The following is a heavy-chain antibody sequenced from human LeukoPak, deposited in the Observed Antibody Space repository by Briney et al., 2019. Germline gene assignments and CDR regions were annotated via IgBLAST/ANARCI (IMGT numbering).Heavy chain of an antibody. CDR3: TTEVVVVPAASNFDY. Sequence: PGGSLRLSCAASGFTFSNAWMSWVRQAPGKGLEWVGRIKSKTDGGTTDYAAPVKGRLTISRDDSKNTLYLQMNSLKTEDTAVYYCTTEVVVVPAASNFDYWGQGTLVTVSS. D-gene: IGHD2-2*01. CDR1: GFTFSNAW. J-gene: IGHJ4*02. V-gene: IGHV3-15*01. CDR2: IKSKTDGGTT.